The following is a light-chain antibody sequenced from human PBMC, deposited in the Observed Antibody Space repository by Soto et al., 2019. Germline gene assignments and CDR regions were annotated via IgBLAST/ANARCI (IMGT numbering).Light chain of an antibody. CDR3: QQYNSYPYT. CDR1: QSISSW. Sequence: DIQMTQSPSTLSASVGDRVTITCRASQSISSWLAWYQQKPGKAPKLLIYDASSLESGVPSRFSGSGSGTEFTLTISSLQPDDFATYYCQQYNSYPYTFGQGTKREIK. J-gene: IGKJ2*01. CDR2: DAS. V-gene: IGKV1-5*01.